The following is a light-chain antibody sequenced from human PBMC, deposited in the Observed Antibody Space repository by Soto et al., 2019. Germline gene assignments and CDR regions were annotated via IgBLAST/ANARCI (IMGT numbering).Light chain of an antibody. CDR1: NSDVANYDY. Sequence: QSVLTQPASVSGYPGQSITLSCTGANSDVANYDYVSWYRQYPGLAPQVIISEVTNRPSVISDRFSGSKSANTAYLTISGLQAEDEADYYCCSHTISGAPVFGGGTKVTVL. CDR2: EVT. CDR3: CSHTISGAPV. V-gene: IGLV2-14*01. J-gene: IGLJ2*01.